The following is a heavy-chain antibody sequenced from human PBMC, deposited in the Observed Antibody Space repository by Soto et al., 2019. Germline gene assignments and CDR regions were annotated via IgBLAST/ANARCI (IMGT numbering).Heavy chain of an antibody. D-gene: IGHD3-10*01. CDR2: IDPSDSYT. CDR1: GYSFTSYW. CDR3: ASTISGVEYIGRYYYYGMDV. J-gene: IGHJ6*02. V-gene: IGHV5-10-1*01. Sequence: GESLKISCKGSGYSFTSYWISWVRQMPGKGLEWMGRIDPSDSYTNYSPSFQGHVTISADKSISTAYLQWSSLKASDTAMYYCASTISGVEYIGRYYYYGMDVWGHGTTVIVPS.